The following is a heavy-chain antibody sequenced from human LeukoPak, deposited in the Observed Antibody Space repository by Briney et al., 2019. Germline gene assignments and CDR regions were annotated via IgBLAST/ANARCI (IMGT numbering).Heavy chain of an antibody. J-gene: IGHJ6*03. CDR1: GGSISSYY. V-gene: IGHV4-59*01. D-gene: IGHD6-13*01. Sequence: SETLSLTCTVSGGSISSYYWSWIRQPPGKGLEWIGYIYYSGSTNYNPSLKSRVTISVDTSKNQFSLKLSSVTAADTAVYYCARVSSSWYMDYYYYMDVWGKGTTVTVSS. CDR3: ARVSSSWYMDYYYYMDV. CDR2: IYYSGST.